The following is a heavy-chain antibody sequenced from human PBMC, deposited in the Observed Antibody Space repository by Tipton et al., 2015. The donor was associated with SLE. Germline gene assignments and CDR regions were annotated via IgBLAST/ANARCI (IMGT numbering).Heavy chain of an antibody. J-gene: IGHJ4*02. Sequence: TLSLTCAVYGGSFSGYYWSWIRQPPGKGLEWIGEINHSGSTNYNPSLKSRVTISVDTSKNQFSLKVISVTVADTAVYYCARAGYGTNWYVDYWGQGTLVTVSS. V-gene: IGHV4-34*01. CDR2: INHSGST. CDR1: GGSFSGYY. D-gene: IGHD5-24*01. CDR3: ARAGYGTNWYVDY.